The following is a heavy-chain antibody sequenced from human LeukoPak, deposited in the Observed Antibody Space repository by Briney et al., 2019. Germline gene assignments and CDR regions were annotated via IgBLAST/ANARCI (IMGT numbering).Heavy chain of an antibody. V-gene: IGHV3-48*01. Sequence: GGSLRLSCAASGFIFSDHYMDWVRQAPGKGLEWVSYISSSSSTIYYADSVKGRFTISRDNAKNSLYLQMNSLRAEDTAVYYCASPGNTAMVTPFDYWGQGTLVTVSS. CDR2: ISSSSSTI. J-gene: IGHJ4*02. D-gene: IGHD5-18*01. CDR3: ASPGNTAMVTPFDY. CDR1: GFIFSDHY.